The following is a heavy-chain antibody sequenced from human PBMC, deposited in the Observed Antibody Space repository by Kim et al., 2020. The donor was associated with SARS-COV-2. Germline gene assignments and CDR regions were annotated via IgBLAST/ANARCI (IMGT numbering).Heavy chain of an antibody. Sequence: SETLSLTCTVSGGSISSYYWSWIRQPAGKGLEWIGRIYTSGSTNYNPSLKSRVTMSVDTSKNQFSLKLSSVTAADTAVYYCARERIAGWVSQQGRVGIAAVGNFDYWGQGTLVTVSS. D-gene: IGHD6-13*01. J-gene: IGHJ4*02. CDR2: IYTSGST. CDR3: ARERIAGWVSQQGRVGIAAVGNFDY. V-gene: IGHV4-4*07. CDR1: GGSISSYY.